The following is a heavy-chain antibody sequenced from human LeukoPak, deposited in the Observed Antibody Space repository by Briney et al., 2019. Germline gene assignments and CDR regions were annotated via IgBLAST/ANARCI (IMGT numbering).Heavy chain of an antibody. V-gene: IGHV1-69*05. J-gene: IGHJ5*02. CDR2: TIPIFGTA. CDR3: AGYSGYGGYNWFDP. D-gene: IGHD5-12*01. CDR1: GGTLSSYA. Sequence: SVKVSCKASGGTLSSYAISWVRQAPGQGLEWMGGTIPIFGTANYAQKFQGRVTITTDESTSTAYMELSSLRSEDTAVYYRAGYSGYGGYNWFDPWGQGTLVTVSS.